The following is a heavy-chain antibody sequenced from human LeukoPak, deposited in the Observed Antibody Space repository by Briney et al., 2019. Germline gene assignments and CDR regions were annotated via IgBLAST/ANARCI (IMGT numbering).Heavy chain of an antibody. CDR3: ARLTVTTKDAFDI. J-gene: IGHJ3*02. CDR1: GFTFSTSE. V-gene: IGHV3-48*03. Sequence: GGSLRLSCAASGFTFSTSEMNWVRQAPGKGLEWVSYIGSSDTTVHYADSVEGRFTISRDNAKNSLYLQMNSLRAEDTAIYYCARLTVTTKDAFDICGQGTMVIVSS. D-gene: IGHD4-17*01. CDR2: IGSSDTTV.